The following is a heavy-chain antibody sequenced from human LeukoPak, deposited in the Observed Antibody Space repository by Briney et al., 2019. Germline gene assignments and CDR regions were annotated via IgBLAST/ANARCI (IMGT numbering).Heavy chain of an antibody. CDR1: GGSFSGYY. CDR2: INHSGST. V-gene: IGHV4-34*01. Sequence: SETLSLTCAVYGGSFSGYYWSWIRQPPGRGLEWIGEINHSGSTNYNPSLKSRVTISVDTSKNQFSLKLGSVTAADTAVYYCARGVGSLFTLYYGMDVWGQGTTVTVSS. CDR3: ARGVGSLFTLYYGMDV. D-gene: IGHD2-15*01. J-gene: IGHJ6*02.